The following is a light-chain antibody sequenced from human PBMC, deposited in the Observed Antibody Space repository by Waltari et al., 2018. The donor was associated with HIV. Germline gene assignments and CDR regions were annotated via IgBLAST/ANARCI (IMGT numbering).Light chain of an antibody. V-gene: IGKV3-15*01. CDR3: QQYNNWPPWT. CDR2: GAP. CDR1: QSFTTK. J-gene: IGKJ1*01. Sequence: EIVMPQSPATMSVSPGERVTLPCRASQSFTTKLAWYQQTPGQAPRLLIYGAPTRAPGIPDRFSGSGSGTEFTLTISSLQSEDFAIYYCQQYNNWPPWTFGQGTKVEI.